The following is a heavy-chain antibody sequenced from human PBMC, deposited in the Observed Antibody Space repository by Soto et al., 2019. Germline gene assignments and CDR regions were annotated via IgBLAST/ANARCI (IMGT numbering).Heavy chain of an antibody. CDR1: GGSLSSYY. D-gene: IGHD3-3*01. CDR3: AREGISNGDFDY. J-gene: IGHJ4*02. Sequence: PSETLSLTCTVSGGSLSSYYWSWIRQPPGKGLEWIGYIYYSGSTNYNPSLKSRVTISVDTSKNQFSLKLSSVTAADTAVYYCAREGISNGDFDYWGQGTLVTVSS. CDR2: IYYSGST. V-gene: IGHV4-59*12.